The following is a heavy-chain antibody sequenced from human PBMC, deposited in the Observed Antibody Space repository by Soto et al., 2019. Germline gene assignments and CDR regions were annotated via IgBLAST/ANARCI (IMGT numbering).Heavy chain of an antibody. CDR3: AGVRGGYYAAMDV. CDR2: IYHSGST. Sequence: QVQLQESGPGLVKPSGTLSLTCAVSGGSISSSNWWSWVRQPPGKGLEWIGEIYHSGSTNYNPSLVSRALXSXDXXTHQFSLNLSSVTAAVTAGYYRAGVRGGYYAAMDVWGQGTTVTVSS. J-gene: IGHJ6*02. CDR1: GGSISSSNW. D-gene: IGHD3-10*02. V-gene: IGHV4-4*02.